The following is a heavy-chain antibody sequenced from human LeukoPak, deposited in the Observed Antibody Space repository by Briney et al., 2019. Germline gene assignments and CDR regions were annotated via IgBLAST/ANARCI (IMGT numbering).Heavy chain of an antibody. D-gene: IGHD3-10*01. CDR2: INPNSGDT. V-gene: IGHV1-2*02. CDR3: AGRGSGSYFDY. Sequence: ASVKVSCKASGYIFTGYYMHWVRQAPGQGLEWMGWINPNSGDTNYAQKFQGRVTMTRDTSISTAYMELSRLRSDDTAVYYCAGRGSGSYFDYWGQGTLVTVSS. J-gene: IGHJ4*02. CDR1: GYIFTGYY.